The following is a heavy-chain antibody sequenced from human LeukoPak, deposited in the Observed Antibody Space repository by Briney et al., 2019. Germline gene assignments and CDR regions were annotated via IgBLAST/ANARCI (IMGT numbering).Heavy chain of an antibody. CDR2: INPSGGST. CDR1: GYTFTSYY. Sequence: ASVKVSCKASGYTFTSYYMHWVRQAPGQGLEWMGIINPSGGSTSYAQKFQGRVTMTRDTSTSTVYMELSSLRSDDTAVYYCARDPPKQLWPLVSGYYYYMDVWGKGTTVTVSS. V-gene: IGHV1-46*01. CDR3: ARDPPKQLWPLVSGYYYYMDV. D-gene: IGHD5-18*01. J-gene: IGHJ6*03.